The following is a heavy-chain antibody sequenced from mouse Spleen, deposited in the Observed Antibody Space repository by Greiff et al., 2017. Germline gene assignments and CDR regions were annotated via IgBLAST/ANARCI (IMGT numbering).Heavy chain of an antibody. CDR3: ARSDGFLGDY. D-gene: IGHD2-3*01. V-gene: IGHV1-4*01. CDR1: GYTFTSYT. CDR2: INPSSGYT. Sequence: VKLMESGAELARPGASVKMSCKASGYTFTSYTMHWVKQRPGQGLEWIGYINPSSGYTKYNQKFKDKATLTADKSSSTAYMQLSSLTSEDSAVYYCARSDGFLGDYWGQGTSVTVSS. J-gene: IGHJ4*01.